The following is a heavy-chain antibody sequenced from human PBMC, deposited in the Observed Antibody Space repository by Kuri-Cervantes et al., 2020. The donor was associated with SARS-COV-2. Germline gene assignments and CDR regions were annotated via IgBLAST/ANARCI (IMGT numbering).Heavy chain of an antibody. CDR2: INPNSGGT. D-gene: IGHD6-19*01. CDR3: ARGGSSGWYWWFDP. J-gene: IGHJ5*02. Sequence: ASVKVSCKVSGYTLTELSMHWVRQAPGQGLEWMGWINPNSGGTNYAQKFQGRVTMTRDTSISTAYMELSRLRSDDTAVYYCARGGSSGWYWWFDPWGQGALVTVSS. CDR1: GYTLTELS. V-gene: IGHV1-2*02.